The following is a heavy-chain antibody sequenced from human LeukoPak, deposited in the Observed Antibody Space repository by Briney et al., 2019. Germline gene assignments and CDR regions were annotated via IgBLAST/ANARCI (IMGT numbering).Heavy chain of an antibody. V-gene: IGHV3-30*18. D-gene: IGHD6-13*01. Sequence: PGGSLRLSCAASGFTFSSYGMHWVRQAPGKGLEWVAVISYDGSNKYYADSVKGRFTISRDNSKNTLYLQMNSLRAEDTAVYYCAKDSWRIAAAVVILGYFDYWGQGTLVTVSS. J-gene: IGHJ4*02. CDR3: AKDSWRIAAAVVILGYFDY. CDR1: GFTFSSYG. CDR2: ISYDGSNK.